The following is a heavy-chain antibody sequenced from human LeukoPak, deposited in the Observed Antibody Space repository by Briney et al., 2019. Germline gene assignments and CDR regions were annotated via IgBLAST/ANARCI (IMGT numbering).Heavy chain of an antibody. D-gene: IGHD3-10*01. Sequence: PSETLTLTCTVSGGSISSYYWSWIRQPAGKGLEWIWRIYTSGSTNYNPSLKSRVTMSVDTSKNQFSLKLSSVTAADTAVYYCARDKGVRGVISYYYYMDVWGKGTTVTVSS. CDR1: GGSISSYY. CDR3: ARDKGVRGVISYYYYMDV. V-gene: IGHV4-4*07. CDR2: IYTSGST. J-gene: IGHJ6*03.